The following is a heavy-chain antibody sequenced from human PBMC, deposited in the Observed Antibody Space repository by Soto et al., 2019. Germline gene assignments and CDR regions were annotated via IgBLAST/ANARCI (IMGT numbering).Heavy chain of an antibody. CDR3: ARATLGSSGWYPPAFDI. V-gene: IGHV6-1*01. J-gene: IGHJ3*02. CDR1: GDSVSSNSAA. Sequence: SQTLSLTCAISGDSVSSNSAAWNWIRQSPSRGLEWLGRTYYRSKWYNDYAVSVKSRITINPDTSKNQFSLQLNSVTPEDTAVYYCARATLGSSGWYPPAFDIWGQGTMVTVSS. D-gene: IGHD6-19*01. CDR2: TYYRSKWYN.